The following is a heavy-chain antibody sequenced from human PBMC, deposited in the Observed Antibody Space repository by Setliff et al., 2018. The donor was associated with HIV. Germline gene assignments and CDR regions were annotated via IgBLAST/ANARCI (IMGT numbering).Heavy chain of an antibody. D-gene: IGHD5-18*01. V-gene: IGHV1-18*01. CDR2: ISAYNGNT. CDR3: ARDYLLRSNTRPCPQHSDCSFADTGSSWRCL. CDR1: GYTFTSYG. Sequence: VASVKVSCKASGYTFTSYGISWVRQAPGQGLEWMGWISAYNGNTNYAQKLQGRVTMTTDTSTSTAYMQLRSLRSDDTAVYYCARDYLLRSNTRPCPQHSDCSFADTGSSWRCLW. J-gene: IGHJ2*01.